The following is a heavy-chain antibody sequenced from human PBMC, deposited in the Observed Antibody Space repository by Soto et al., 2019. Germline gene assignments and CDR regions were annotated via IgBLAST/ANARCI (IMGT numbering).Heavy chain of an antibody. V-gene: IGHV1-2*02. CDR3: ARRVDSGSYYWYFEL. Sequence: ASVKGACTAAGYGFTGDPIDCGIHDTGQGREWMGWISSNSGGTNYAQKFQGRVTMTRDTSISTAYMELSRLRSDDTAVYYCARRVDSGSYYWYFELLGSRTLVTVAS. J-gene: IGHJ2*01. CDR1: GYGFTGDP. D-gene: IGHD1-26*01. CDR2: ISSNSGGT.